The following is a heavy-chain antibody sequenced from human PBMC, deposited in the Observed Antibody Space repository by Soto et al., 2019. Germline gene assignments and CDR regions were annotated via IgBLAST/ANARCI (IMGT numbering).Heavy chain of an antibody. CDR1: GYSFTSYS. V-gene: IGHV5-51*01. J-gene: IGHJ4*02. Sequence: GESLKISCEGSGYSFTSYSIAWVRHMPGKGLEFMGIIYPGDSDTRYSPSLQGHVTISADRSISTAYLQWSSLKASDSAMYYCARYITTAGPPFDYWGQGTLVTVSS. D-gene: IGHD1-20*01. CDR2: IYPGDSDT. CDR3: ARYITTAGPPFDY.